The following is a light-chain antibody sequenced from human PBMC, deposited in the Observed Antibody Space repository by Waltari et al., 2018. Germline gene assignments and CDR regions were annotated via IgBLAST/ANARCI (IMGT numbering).Light chain of an antibody. J-gene: IGLJ2*01. CDR1: SSDIGVYNF. CDR2: DVT. CDR3: SSYTSSSTVV. V-gene: IGLV2-14*03. Sequence: QSALTQPASVTGSPGQSVTISCTGTSSDIGVYNFVSWYQPHPGKAPKLMIYDVTNRPSGVSDRFSASKSGNTASLTISGLQAEDEGDYYCSSYTSSSTVVFGGGTKLTVL.